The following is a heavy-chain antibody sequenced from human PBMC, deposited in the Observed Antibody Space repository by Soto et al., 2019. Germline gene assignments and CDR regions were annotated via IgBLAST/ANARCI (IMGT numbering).Heavy chain of an antibody. CDR1: GFTFSSYA. Sequence: GGSLRLSCAASGFTFSSYAMSWVRQAPGKGLEWVSAISGRGGSTYYADYVKGLFTISRDHSKNTLYLQMNSLRAEDMAVYYCSSSLRGVRYYDILTGYYFPFDYWCLVTLVTVSS. D-gene: IGHD3-9*01. CDR2: ISGRGGST. CDR3: SSSLRGVRYYDILTGYYFPFDY. V-gene: IGHV3-23*01. J-gene: IGHJ4*02.